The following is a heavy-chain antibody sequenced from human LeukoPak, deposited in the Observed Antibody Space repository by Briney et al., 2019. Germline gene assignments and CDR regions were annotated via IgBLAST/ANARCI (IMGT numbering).Heavy chain of an antibody. Sequence: AGSLRLSCAASGFTFSGYAMNWVRQAPGKGLEWVSVIRSSGDSAYYADFVKGRFTISRDNSKNTLYLQMNSLRAEDTAVYYCAKGYYASGSSLSAFDSWGQGTLVTVSS. V-gene: IGHV3-23*01. CDR2: IRSSGDSA. CDR1: GFTFSGYA. D-gene: IGHD3-10*01. J-gene: IGHJ4*02. CDR3: AKGYYASGSSLSAFDS.